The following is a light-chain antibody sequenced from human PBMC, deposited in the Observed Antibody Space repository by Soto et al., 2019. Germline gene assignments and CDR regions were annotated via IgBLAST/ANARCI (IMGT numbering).Light chain of an antibody. CDR3: QQYNSWPKT. V-gene: IGKV3-15*01. J-gene: IGKJ2*01. CDR1: QSVSSN. CDR2: GAS. Sequence: EIVMTQSPATLSVSPGERVTLSCRASQSVSSNLAWFQQKPGQAPRLLIYGASTRAPNIPARFSGSGSGTEFTLTVSSLQSEDFAVYYCQQYNSWPKTFGQGTKLEIK.